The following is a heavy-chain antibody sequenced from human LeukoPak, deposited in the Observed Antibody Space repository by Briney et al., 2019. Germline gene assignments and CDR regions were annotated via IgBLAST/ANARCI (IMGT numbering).Heavy chain of an antibody. CDR3: ARGWPLDPVDVVPLLDY. Sequence: SETLSLTCTVSGGSISSYYWSWIRQPPGKGLEWIGYIYYSGSTNYNPSLKSRVTISVDTSKNQFSLKLSSVTAADTAVYYCARGWPLDPVDVVPLLDYWGQGTLVTVSS. CDR1: GGSISSYY. V-gene: IGHV4-59*01. CDR2: IYYSGST. D-gene: IGHD2-15*01. J-gene: IGHJ4*02.